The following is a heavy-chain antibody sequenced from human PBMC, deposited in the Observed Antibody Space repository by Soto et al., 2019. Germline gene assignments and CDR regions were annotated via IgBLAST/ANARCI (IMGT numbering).Heavy chain of an antibody. CDR1: GGSISSGGYY. CDR2: IYYSGST. V-gene: IGHV4-31*03. CDR3: ARMVEPAPGYYYYMDV. D-gene: IGHD1-1*01. J-gene: IGHJ6*03. Sequence: QVQLQESGPGLVKPSQTLSLTCTVSGGSISSGGYYWSWIRQHPGKGLEWIGYIYYSGSTYYNPSLKSRVTIAVDTSKNQFSLKLSSVTAADTAVYYCARMVEPAPGYYYYMDVWGKGTTVTVAS.